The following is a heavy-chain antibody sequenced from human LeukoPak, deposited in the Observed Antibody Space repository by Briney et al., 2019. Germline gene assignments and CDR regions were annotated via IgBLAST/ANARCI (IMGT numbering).Heavy chain of an antibody. V-gene: IGHV4-34*01. Sequence: SETLSLTCAVYGGSFSGYYWSWIRQPPGKGLEWIGEIYHSGSTNYNPSLKSRVTISVDKSKNQFSLKLSSVTAADTAVYYCAREYGRFLEWFDYWGQGTLVTASS. CDR3: AREYGRFLEWFDY. CDR1: GGSFSGYY. J-gene: IGHJ4*02. CDR2: IYHSGST. D-gene: IGHD3-3*01.